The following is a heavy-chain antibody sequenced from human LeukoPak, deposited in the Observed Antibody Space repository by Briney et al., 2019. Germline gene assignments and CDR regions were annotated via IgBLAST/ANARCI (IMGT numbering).Heavy chain of an antibody. J-gene: IGHJ4*02. Sequence: GGSLRLSCAASGFTFDDYAMHWVRQAPGKGLEWASGISWNSGSIGYADSVKGRFTISRDNAKNSLYLQMNSLRAEATALYYCAKDNRRHYTSGPNPDSLHWGQGALVTVSS. D-gene: IGHD6-19*01. CDR1: GFTFDDYA. V-gene: IGHV3-9*01. CDR3: AKDNRRHYTSGPNPDSLH. CDR2: ISWNSGSI.